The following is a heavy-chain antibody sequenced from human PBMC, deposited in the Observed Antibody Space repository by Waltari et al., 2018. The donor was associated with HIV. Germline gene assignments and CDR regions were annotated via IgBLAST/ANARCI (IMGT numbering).Heavy chain of an antibody. CDR2: ISYDGSNK. D-gene: IGHD3-3*01. J-gene: IGHJ5*02. Sequence: QVQLVESGGGVVQPGRSLRPSCEASGFTFSSYAMPWVRQAPGKGLEWVAFISYDGSNKYYADSVKGRFTISRDNSKNTLYLQMNSLRAEDTAVYYCARGNYDFWSGYYLWGQGTLVTVSS. CDR3: ARGNYDFWSGYYL. V-gene: IGHV3-30*04. CDR1: GFTFSSYA.